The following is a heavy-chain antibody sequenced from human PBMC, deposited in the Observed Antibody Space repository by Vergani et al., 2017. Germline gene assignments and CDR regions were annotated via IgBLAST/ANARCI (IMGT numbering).Heavy chain of an antibody. CDR1: GVSFRGST. CDR3: TTYNMGASIH. V-gene: IGHV3-15*07. J-gene: IGHJ4*02. Sequence: EVELVESGRGLVQPGGSLKLSCAASGVSFRGSTVHRVRQAPGKGLEWVSRIQFRVNGDATDYAAPVKGRFTISRDGSKETLYLQMNSLKIEDTGVYYCTTYNMGASIHWGRGTLVTVSS. D-gene: IGHD1-26*01. CDR2: IQFRVNGDAT.